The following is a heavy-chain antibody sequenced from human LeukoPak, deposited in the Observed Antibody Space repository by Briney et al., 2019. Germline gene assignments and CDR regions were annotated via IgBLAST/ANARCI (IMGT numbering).Heavy chain of an antibody. CDR3: ARSGAEVYFDY. CDR1: GGSISSYY. V-gene: IGHV4-59*01. J-gene: IGHJ4*02. Sequence: SETLSLTCTASGGSISSYYWSWIRQPPGKGLEWIGYIYYSGSTNYNPSLKSRVTISVDTSKNQFSLKLSSVTAADTAVYYCARSGAEVYFDYWGQGTLVTVSS. CDR2: IYYSGST.